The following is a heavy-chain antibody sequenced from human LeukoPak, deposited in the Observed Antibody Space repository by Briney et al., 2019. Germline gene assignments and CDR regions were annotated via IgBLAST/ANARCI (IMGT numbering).Heavy chain of an antibody. V-gene: IGHV1-8*01. CDR1: GYTFTSYD. CDR3: ARGPWGKNAFDI. D-gene: IGHD7-27*01. CDR2: MNPNSGNT. J-gene: IGHJ3*02. Sequence: ASVKVSCKASGYTFTSYDINWVRQATGQGLEWMGWMNPNSGNTGYAQKFQGRVTMTRNTSISTAYLELSSLRSDDTAVYYCARGPWGKNAFDIWGQGTMVTVSS.